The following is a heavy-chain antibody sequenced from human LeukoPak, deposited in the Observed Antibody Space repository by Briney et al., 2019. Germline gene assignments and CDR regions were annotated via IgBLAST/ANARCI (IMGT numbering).Heavy chain of an antibody. CDR1: GFTFSSYA. V-gene: IGHV3-30*04. D-gene: IGHD3-3*01. CDR2: ISYDGSNK. CDR3: ARVETYYDLWSGYLTSSKYYYYGMDV. J-gene: IGHJ6*02. Sequence: GGSLRLSCAASGFTFSSYAMHWVRQAPGKGLEWVAVISYDGSNKYYADSVKGRFTISRDNSKNTLYLQMNSLRAEDTAVYYCARVETYYDLWSGYLTSSKYYYYGMDVWGQGTTVTVSS.